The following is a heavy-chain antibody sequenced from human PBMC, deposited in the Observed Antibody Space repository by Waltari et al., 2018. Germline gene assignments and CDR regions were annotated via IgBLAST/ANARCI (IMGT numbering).Heavy chain of an antibody. J-gene: IGHJ5*02. Sequence: EMQLVQSGGGLVQPGGSLSLSGQVSGFRVTANYLTWVRQAPGKGLEWVSVINPDGSTDYADSVKGRFSISRHQSENTVYLEMNSVRPEDTGVYFCARELGLFVDPWGQGSQVIVSS. V-gene: IGHV3-53*04. CDR3: ARELGLFVDP. CDR2: INPDGST. D-gene: IGHD3-16*01. CDR1: GFRVTANY.